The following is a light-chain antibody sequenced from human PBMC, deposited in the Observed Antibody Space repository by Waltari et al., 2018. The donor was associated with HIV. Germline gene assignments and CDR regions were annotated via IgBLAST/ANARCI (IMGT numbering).Light chain of an antibody. Sequence: SYELTQPPPVSLPPGQPARITCPGDALPKQYAFWYQQKAGQAPVVVIYKDSERPSGIPERFSGSSSGTTVTLTISGVQAEDEADYYCQSSDISRVFGGGTKLTVL. J-gene: IGLJ3*02. V-gene: IGLV3-25*03. CDR1: ALPKQY. CDR2: KDS. CDR3: QSSDISRV.